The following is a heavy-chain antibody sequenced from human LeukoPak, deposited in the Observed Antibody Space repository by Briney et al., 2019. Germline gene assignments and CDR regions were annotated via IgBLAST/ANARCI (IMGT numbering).Heavy chain of an antibody. CDR3: AKSKNYYYYYGMDV. J-gene: IGHJ6*02. CDR1: GFTFSSYW. Sequence: GGSLRLSCAASGFTFSSYWMSWVRQAPGKGLEWVSAISGSGGSTYYADSVKGRFTISRDNSKNTLYLQMNSLRAEDTAVYYCAKSKNYYYYYGMDVWGQGTTVTVSS. CDR2: ISGSGGST. V-gene: IGHV3-23*01.